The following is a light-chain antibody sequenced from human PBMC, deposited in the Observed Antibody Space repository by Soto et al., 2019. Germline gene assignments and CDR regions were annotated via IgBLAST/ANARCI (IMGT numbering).Light chain of an antibody. CDR1: ISDVGSYDL. Sequence: QSALTQPVSVSGSPGQSITISCTGTISDVGSYDLVSWYQQHPGKAPKLMIYEGSKRPSGVSSRFSGSKSGNTASLTISGLQAEDEADYYCCSYAGSSTSWVFGGGTKLTVL. CDR2: EGS. V-gene: IGLV2-23*01. J-gene: IGLJ3*02. CDR3: CSYAGSSTSWV.